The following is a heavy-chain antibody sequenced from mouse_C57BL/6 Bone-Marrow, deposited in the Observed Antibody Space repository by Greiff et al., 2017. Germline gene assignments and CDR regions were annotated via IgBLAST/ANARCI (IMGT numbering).Heavy chain of an antibody. D-gene: IGHD1-1*01. CDR1: GFTFSDYY. Sequence: EVKLMESEGGLVQPGSSMKLSCTASGFTFSDYYMAWVRQVPEKGLEWVANINYDGSSTYYLDSLKSRFIISRDNAKNILYLQMSRLKSEDTATYYCAREGYYYGIDYWGQGTTLTVSS. J-gene: IGHJ2*01. V-gene: IGHV5-16*01. CDR2: INYDGSST. CDR3: AREGYYYGIDY.